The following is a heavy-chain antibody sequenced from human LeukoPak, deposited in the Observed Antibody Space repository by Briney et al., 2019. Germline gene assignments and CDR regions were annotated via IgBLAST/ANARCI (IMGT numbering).Heavy chain of an antibody. Sequence: GGSLRLSCAASGFTFSSYAMSWVRQAPGKGLEWVSAISGRGGSTYYADSVKGRFTISRDNSKNTLYLQMNSLRAEDTAVYYCFASGYCSGGSCYYVHFDYWGQGTLVTVSS. CDR1: GFTFSSYA. J-gene: IGHJ4*02. D-gene: IGHD2-15*01. V-gene: IGHV3-23*01. CDR3: FASGYCSGGSCYYVHFDY. CDR2: ISGRGGST.